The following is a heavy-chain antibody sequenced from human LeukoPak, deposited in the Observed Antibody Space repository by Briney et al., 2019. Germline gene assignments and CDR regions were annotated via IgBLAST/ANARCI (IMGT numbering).Heavy chain of an antibody. CDR2: IYYSGNT. V-gene: IGHV4-39*01. CDR1: GFTVSSIH. CDR3: ARQPALTHSHFDY. J-gene: IGHJ4*02. Sequence: GSLRLSCAASGFTVSSIHMVWIRQPPGEGLQWIGSIYYSGNTYYNSSLKSRVTISVDTSTSQFSLRLSSVTAADTAVYYCARQPALTHSHFDYWGQGTLVTVSS.